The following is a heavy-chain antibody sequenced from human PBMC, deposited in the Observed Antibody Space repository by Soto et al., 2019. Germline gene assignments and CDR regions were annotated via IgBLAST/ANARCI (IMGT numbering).Heavy chain of an antibody. J-gene: IGHJ3*01. CDR3: TRVLIGVTTHEAFDV. Sequence: QVHLVQSAAEVKKPGASAKVSCKASGYTFTAYYIHWVRQAPGQGLEWMGWINPKSGDIIYAQSFQGRVTMTTDTSINAAYMELSSLRSDDAAVYYCTRVLIGVTTHEAFDVWGQGTMVTVSS. V-gene: IGHV1-2*02. CDR1: GYTFTAYY. CDR2: INPKSGDI. D-gene: IGHD1-1*01.